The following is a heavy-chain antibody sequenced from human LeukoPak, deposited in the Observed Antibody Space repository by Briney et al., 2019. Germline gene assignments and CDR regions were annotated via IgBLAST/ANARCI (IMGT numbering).Heavy chain of an antibody. J-gene: IGHJ4*02. CDR1: GYTFTGYY. CDR3: ESYYDSSGTYYLDY. D-gene: IGHD3-22*01. CDR2: IIPIFGTA. V-gene: IGHV1-69*13. Sequence: ASVKVSCKASGYTFTGYYMHWVRQAPVQGLEWMGGIIPIFGTANYAQKFQGRVTITADESTSTAYMELSSLRSEDTAVYYCESYYDSSGTYYLDYWGQGTLVTVSS.